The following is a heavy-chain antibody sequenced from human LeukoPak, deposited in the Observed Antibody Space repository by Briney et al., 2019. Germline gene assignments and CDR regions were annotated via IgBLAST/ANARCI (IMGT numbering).Heavy chain of an antibody. V-gene: IGHV4-59*01. CDR3: ARGGGAIDY. CDR2: IYYSGST. Sequence: SETLSLTCTVPGGSISYYYWSWIRQPPGKGLEWIGYIYYSGSTNYNPSLMSRVTISVDTSKNQFSLKLSSVTAADTAVYYCARGGGAIDYWGQGTLVTVSS. CDR1: GGSISYYY. J-gene: IGHJ4*02. D-gene: IGHD3-10*01.